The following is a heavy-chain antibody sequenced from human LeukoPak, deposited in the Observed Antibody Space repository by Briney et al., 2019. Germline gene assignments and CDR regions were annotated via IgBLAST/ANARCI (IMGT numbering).Heavy chain of an antibody. CDR2: IIPIFGRA. CDR1: GYTFTSYG. J-gene: IGHJ5*02. Sequence: GASVKVSCKASGYTFTSYGISWVRQAPGQGLEWMGGIIPIFGRADYAQKFQDIVTITADESTSTVYVELSSLRSEDTAVYYCARGETILNWFDPWGQGTLVTVSS. V-gene: IGHV1-69*13. D-gene: IGHD1-1*01. CDR3: ARGETILNWFDP.